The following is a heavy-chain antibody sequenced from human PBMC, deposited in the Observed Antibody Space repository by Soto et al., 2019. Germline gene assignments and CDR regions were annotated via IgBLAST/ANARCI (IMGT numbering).Heavy chain of an antibody. Sequence: ASVKVSCKASGYTFTSYGISWVRQAPGQGLEWMGWISAYNGNTNYAQKLQGRVTMTTDTSTSTAYMELRSLRSDDTAVYYCARGLGINYYGSGSYYRGNRHYYMAVWGKGTSVTVSS. CDR1: GYTFTSYG. CDR2: ISAYNGNT. J-gene: IGHJ6*03. V-gene: IGHV1-18*01. D-gene: IGHD3-10*01. CDR3: ARGLGINYYGSGSYYRGNRHYYMAV.